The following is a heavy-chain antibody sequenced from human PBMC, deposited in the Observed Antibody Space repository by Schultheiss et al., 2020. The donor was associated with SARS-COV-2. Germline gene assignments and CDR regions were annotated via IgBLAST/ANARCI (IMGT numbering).Heavy chain of an antibody. CDR1: GYSISSGYY. D-gene: IGHD6-6*01. CDR3: ARHHRRVEYSSSPGY. CDR2: IYYSGST. Sequence: SETLSLTCTVSGYSISSGYYWSWIRQPPGKGLEWIGYIYYSGSTYYNPSLKSRVTISVDTSKNQFSLKLSSVTAADTAVYYCARHHRRVEYSSSPGYWGQGTLVTVSS. J-gene: IGHJ4*02. V-gene: IGHV4-38-2*02.